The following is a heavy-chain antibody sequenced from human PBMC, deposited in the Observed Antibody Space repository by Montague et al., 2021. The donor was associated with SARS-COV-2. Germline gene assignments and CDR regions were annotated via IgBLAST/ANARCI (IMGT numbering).Heavy chain of an antibody. Sequence: CAISGDTVSSNSATWNWVSQSPSRGLEWLGRTYYRSKWYNDYAVXLRGRVTINPDTSKNQFSLQLNSVTPEDTAIYYCTSGREGNYNVMDVWGQGTTVTVSS. CDR1: GDTVSSNSAT. D-gene: IGHD1-1*01. CDR2: TYYRSKWYN. J-gene: IGHJ6*01. CDR3: TSGREGNYNVMDV. V-gene: IGHV6-1*01.